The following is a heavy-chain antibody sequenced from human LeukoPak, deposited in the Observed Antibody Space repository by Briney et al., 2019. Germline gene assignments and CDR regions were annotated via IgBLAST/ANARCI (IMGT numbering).Heavy chain of an antibody. CDR2: MNLDGSEK. CDR3: ARDATYCTNGVCYTRFDY. D-gene: IGHD2-8*01. V-gene: IGHV3-7*01. J-gene: IGHJ4*02. Sequence: GGSLRLSCAASGFTFTNYAMSWVRQAPGKGLEWVARMNLDGSEKYYVDSVKGRFTISRDNAKTSLYLEMNSLRAEDTAVYYCARDATYCTNGVCYTRFDYWGQGTLVTVSS. CDR1: GFTFTNYA.